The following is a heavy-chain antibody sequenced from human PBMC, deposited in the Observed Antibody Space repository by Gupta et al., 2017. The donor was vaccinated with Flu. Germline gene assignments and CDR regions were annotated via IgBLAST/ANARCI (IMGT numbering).Heavy chain of an antibody. D-gene: IGHD3-22*01. Sequence: QVQLVQSGAEVKKPGASVKVSCMVSGYTLPGLSLHWVRTASGKGLEWMGGFDPEDGETIYAQKFQGRVTMTEDTSTDTAYMELSSLRSEDTAVYSCATDLKGPNAYYYDSSGRSWGDYWGQGTLVTVSS. CDR3: ATDLKGPNAYYYDSSGRSWGDY. J-gene: IGHJ4*02. CDR2: FDPEDGET. V-gene: IGHV1-24*01. CDR1: GYTLPGLS.